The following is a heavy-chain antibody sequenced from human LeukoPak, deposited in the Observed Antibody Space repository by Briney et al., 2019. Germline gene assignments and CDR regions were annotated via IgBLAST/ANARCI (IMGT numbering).Heavy chain of an antibody. CDR2: ISSSSSTI. Sequence: GGSLRLSCAASGFTFSSCGMTWVRQAPGKGLEWVSYISSSSSTIYYADSVKGRFTISRDNAKNSLYLQMNSLRDEDTAVYYCARSLGLRDDYWGQGTLVTVSS. J-gene: IGHJ4*02. CDR1: GFTFSSCG. CDR3: ARSLGLRDDY. D-gene: IGHD1-7*01. V-gene: IGHV3-48*02.